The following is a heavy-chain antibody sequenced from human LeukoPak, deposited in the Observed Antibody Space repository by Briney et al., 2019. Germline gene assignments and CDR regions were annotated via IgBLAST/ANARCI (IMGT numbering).Heavy chain of an antibody. J-gene: IGHJ3*02. Sequence: SVKVSCKASGGTCSSYAISWVRQAPGQGLEWMGRIKPIFGTANYAQKFQGRVTITADESTSTAYMELSSLRSEDTAVYYCANTIVVVPAALDAFDIWGQGTMVTVSS. CDR3: ANTIVVVPAALDAFDI. CDR1: GGTCSSYA. D-gene: IGHD2-2*01. V-gene: IGHV1-69*15. CDR2: IKPIFGTA.